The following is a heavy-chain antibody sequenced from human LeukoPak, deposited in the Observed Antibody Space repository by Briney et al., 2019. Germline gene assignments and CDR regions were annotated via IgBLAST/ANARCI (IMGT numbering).Heavy chain of an antibody. V-gene: IGHV3-7*01. J-gene: IGHJ3*02. CDR3: ASWVGAHDAFDI. CDR1: GFTFSSYW. CDR2: IKQDGSEK. Sequence: PGGSLRLSCAASGFTFSSYWMSWVRQAPGKWLEWVANIKQDGSEKYYVDSVKGRFTISRDNAKNSLYLQMNSLRAEDTAVYYCASWVGAHDAFDIWGQETMVTVSS. D-gene: IGHD1-26*01.